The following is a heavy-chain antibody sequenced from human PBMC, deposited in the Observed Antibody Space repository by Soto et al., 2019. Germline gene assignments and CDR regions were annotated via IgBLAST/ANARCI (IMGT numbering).Heavy chain of an antibody. V-gene: IGHV1-18*01. D-gene: IGHD4-17*01. CDR1: GYTFTSYG. J-gene: IGHJ6*03. Sequence: ASVKVSCKASGYTFTSYGISWVRQAPGQGLEWMGWISAYNGNTNYAQKLQGRVTMTTDTSTSTAYMELRSLRSDDTAVYYCAKVSSLMVDYGDKYYYYYYYMDVWGKGTTVTVSS. CDR2: ISAYNGNT. CDR3: AKVSSLMVDYGDKYYYYYYYMDV.